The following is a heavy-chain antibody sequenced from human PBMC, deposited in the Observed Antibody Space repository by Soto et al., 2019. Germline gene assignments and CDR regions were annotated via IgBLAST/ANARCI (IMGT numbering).Heavy chain of an antibody. CDR3: ARSPFRSGYDSSGYYPDY. Sequence: ASVKVSCKISGHTLTELSIHWVRQAPGKGLEWMGGFDPEGGEAIYAQKWHGRVTVTEDTVTDTAYMELSGLNSDDTAVYYCARSPFRSGYDSSGYYPDYWGQGTLVTVSS. CDR1: GHTLTELS. V-gene: IGHV1-24*01. J-gene: IGHJ4*02. D-gene: IGHD3-22*01. CDR2: FDPEGGEA.